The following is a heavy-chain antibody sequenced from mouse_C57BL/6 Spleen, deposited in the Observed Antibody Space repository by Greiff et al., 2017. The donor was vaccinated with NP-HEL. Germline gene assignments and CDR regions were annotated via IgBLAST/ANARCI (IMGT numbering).Heavy chain of an antibody. CDR2: IDPSDSYT. D-gene: IGHD2-4*01. CDR3: ASIYYDYDGGDLDY. Sequence: VQLQQPGAELVMPGASVKLSCKASGYTFTSYWMHWVKQRPGQGLEWIGEIDPSDSYTNYNQKFKGKSTLTVDKSSSTAYMQLSSLTSEDSAVYYCASIYYDYDGGDLDYWGQGTTLTVSS. J-gene: IGHJ2*01. V-gene: IGHV1-69*01. CDR1: GYTFTSYW.